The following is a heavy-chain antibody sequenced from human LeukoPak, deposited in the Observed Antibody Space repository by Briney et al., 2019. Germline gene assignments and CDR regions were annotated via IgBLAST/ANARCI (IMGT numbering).Heavy chain of an antibody. Sequence: ASVKVSCKASGYTFTGYYMHWVRQAPGQGLEWMGWINPNSGGTNYAQKFQGRVTMTRDTSISTAYMELSRLRSDDTAVYYCARDLKYYYGSGSYFYWGQGTLVTVSS. V-gene: IGHV1-2*02. D-gene: IGHD3-10*01. CDR2: INPNSGGT. J-gene: IGHJ4*02. CDR1: GYTFTGYY. CDR3: ARDLKYYYGSGSYFY.